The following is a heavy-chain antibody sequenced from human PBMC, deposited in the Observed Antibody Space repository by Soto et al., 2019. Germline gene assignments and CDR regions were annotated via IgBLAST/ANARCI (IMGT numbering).Heavy chain of an antibody. CDR2: ISRSGATM. Sequence: EVQLVESGGDLVQPGGSLRLSCVASGFTFSDYTFNWVCQAPGKGLEWLSYISRSGATMYNANSVKGRFTMSRDTAKNSLFLQMNSLRDEDTAVYYCVRDWTYAFDVWGQGTLVSVSS. CDR1: GFTFSDYT. J-gene: IGHJ3*01. V-gene: IGHV3-48*02. D-gene: IGHD3-3*01. CDR3: VRDWTYAFDV.